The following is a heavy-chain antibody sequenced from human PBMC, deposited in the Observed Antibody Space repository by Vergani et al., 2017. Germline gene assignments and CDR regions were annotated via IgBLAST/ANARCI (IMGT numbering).Heavy chain of an antibody. D-gene: IGHD3-9*01. CDR2: MSSGDSI. CDR3: ARETDTGSSVSYNYYAMDV. V-gene: IGHV3-11*04. CDR1: GFTFSDHY. J-gene: IGHJ6*02. Sequence: QVQLVESGGGLVKPGGSLRLSCAASGFTFSDHYMSWVRQAPGKGLEWISYMSSGDSIYYADSVKGRFTVYRDNTKNTLYLQMNSLRAEDTAVYYWARETDTGSSVSYNYYAMDVWGQGTTVSVSS.